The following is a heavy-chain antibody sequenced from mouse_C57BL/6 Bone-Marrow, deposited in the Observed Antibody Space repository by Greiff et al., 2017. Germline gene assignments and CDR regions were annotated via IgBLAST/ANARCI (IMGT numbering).Heavy chain of an antibody. J-gene: IGHJ4*01. CDR3: PPLITTVVAHYAMDY. Sequence: VQLQQSGTVLARPGASVKMSCKTSGYTFTSYWMHWVKQRPGQGLEWIGAIYPGNSDTSYNQTFKGKAKLTAVHADSTVYMEISSLTNEDSAVYYCPPLITTVVAHYAMDYWGQGTSVTVSS. CDR2: IYPGNSDT. V-gene: IGHV1-5*01. CDR1: GYTFTSYW. D-gene: IGHD1-1*01.